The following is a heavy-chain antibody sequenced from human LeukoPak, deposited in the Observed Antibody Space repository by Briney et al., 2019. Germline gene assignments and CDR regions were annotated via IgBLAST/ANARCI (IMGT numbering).Heavy chain of an antibody. D-gene: IGHD4-17*01. CDR2: INPSGGST. J-gene: IGHJ5*02. V-gene: IGHV1-46*01. CDR1: GYIFTDYY. CDR3: ARRYTVTTSMNWFDP. Sequence: ASVKVSCKASGYIFTDYYMHWVRQAPGQGLEWMGIINPSGGSTSYAQKFQGRVTMTRDTSTSTVYMELSSLRSEDTAVYYCARRYTVTTSMNWFDPWGQGTLVTVSS.